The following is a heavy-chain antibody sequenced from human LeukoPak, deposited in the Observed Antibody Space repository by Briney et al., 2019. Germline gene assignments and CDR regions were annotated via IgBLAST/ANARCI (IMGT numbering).Heavy chain of an antibody. Sequence: PSETLSLTCSVSGGSISSSSYYWGWIRQPPGKGLEWIGGIYYSGSTYYKPSLKSRVTIYVDTSKNQFSLKLSSVTAADTAVYYCARLYCSGGSCYSGTGCFDYWGQGTLVTVSS. D-gene: IGHD2-15*01. CDR2: IYYSGST. CDR1: GGSISSSSYY. V-gene: IGHV4-39*01. CDR3: ARLYCSGGSCYSGTGCFDY. J-gene: IGHJ4*02.